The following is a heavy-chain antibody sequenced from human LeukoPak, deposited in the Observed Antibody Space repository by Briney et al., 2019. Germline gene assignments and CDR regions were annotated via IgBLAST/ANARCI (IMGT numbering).Heavy chain of an antibody. D-gene: IGHD1-26*01. CDR3: ARANVRNWEPPHEYFQH. V-gene: IGHV1-46*01. Sequence: GASVKVSCKASGYTFTSYYMHWVRQAPGQGLEWMGIINPSGGSTSYAQKFQGRVTMTRDTSTSTVCMELSSLRSEDTAVYYCARANVRNWEPPHEYFQHWGQGTLVTVSS. CDR2: INPSGGST. CDR1: GYTFTSYY. J-gene: IGHJ1*01.